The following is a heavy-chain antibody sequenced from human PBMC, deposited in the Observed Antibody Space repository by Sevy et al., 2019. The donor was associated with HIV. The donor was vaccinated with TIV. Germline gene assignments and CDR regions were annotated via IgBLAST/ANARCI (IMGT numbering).Heavy chain of an antibody. CDR3: TKKGRGAGWSLVSAFDV. Sequence: GGCLRLSCAASGFNFSDYAMSWVRQAPGGGLEWVSVISGSGGTSYNADSVQGRFTISRDNSKSTLYLQMNNLRAEDTAIYYCTKKGRGAGWSLVSAFDVWGQGTTVTVSS. D-gene: IGHD6-19*01. J-gene: IGHJ3*01. CDR1: GFNFSDYA. CDR2: ISGSGGTS. V-gene: IGHV3-23*01.